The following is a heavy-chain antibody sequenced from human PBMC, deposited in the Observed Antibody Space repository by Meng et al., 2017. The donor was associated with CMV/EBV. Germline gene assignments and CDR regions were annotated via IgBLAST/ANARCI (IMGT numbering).Heavy chain of an antibody. D-gene: IGHD6-19*01. CDR2: ITSSCSNR. V-gene: IGHV3-21*01. CDR3: ARAGRAVAGRGGFDH. Sequence: SGFTFSTFCMEWVRQTPGKGLEWVASITSSCSNRIYANSVKGRFTISRDKAKNLLFLQMNSLRANDTAVYYCARAGRAVAGRGGFDHWGLGTLVTVSS. J-gene: IGHJ4*02. CDR1: GFTFSTFC.